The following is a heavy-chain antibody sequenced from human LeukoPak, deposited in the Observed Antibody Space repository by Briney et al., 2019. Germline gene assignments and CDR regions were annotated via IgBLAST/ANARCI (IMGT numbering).Heavy chain of an antibody. J-gene: IGHJ4*02. CDR3: ARERSSRSNFDY. CDR2: IIPIFGTA. V-gene: IGHV1-69*13. CDR1: GGTFSSYA. Sequence: ASVNVSCKASGGTFSSYAISWVRQAPGQGLEWMGGIIPIFGTANYAQKFQGRVTITADESTSTAYMELSSLRSEDTAVYYCARERSSRSNFDYWGQGTLVTVSS. D-gene: IGHD6-13*01.